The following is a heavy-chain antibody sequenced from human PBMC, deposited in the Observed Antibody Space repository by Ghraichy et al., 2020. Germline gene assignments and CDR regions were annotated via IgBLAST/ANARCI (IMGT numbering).Heavy chain of an antibody. CDR3: ARYVEMPTMTFNY. J-gene: IGHJ4*02. CDR1: GGTFSSYA. D-gene: IGHD5-24*01. CDR2: IIPIFGIP. Sequence: SVKVSCKASGGTFSSYAISWVRQAPGQGLEWMGRIIPIFGIPNYAQKFQGRVTITADKSTSTAYMELSSLRSEDTAVYYCARYVEMPTMTFNYWGQGTLVTVSS. V-gene: IGHV1-69*04.